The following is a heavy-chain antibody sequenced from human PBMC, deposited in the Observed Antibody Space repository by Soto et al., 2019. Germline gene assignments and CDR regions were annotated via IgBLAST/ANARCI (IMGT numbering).Heavy chain of an antibody. CDR2: ISYDGSNK. J-gene: IGHJ6*02. D-gene: IGHD6-6*01. CDR3: AKNEAYSSSPGAYYYYGMDV. CDR1: GFTFSSYG. Sequence: GGSLRLSCAASGFTFSSYGMHWVRQAPGKGLEWVAVISYDGSNKYYADSVKGRFTISRDNSKNTLYLQMNSLRAEDTAVYYCAKNEAYSSSPGAYYYYGMDVWGQGTTVTVSS. V-gene: IGHV3-30*18.